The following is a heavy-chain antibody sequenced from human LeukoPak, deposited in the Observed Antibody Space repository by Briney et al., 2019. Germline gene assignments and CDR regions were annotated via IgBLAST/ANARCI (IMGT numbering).Heavy chain of an antibody. CDR2: IYYSGST. V-gene: IGHV4-39*01. Sequence: SETLSLTCTVSGGSISSSSYSWGWIRQPPGKGLEWIGSIYYSGSTYYNPSLKSRVTISVDTSKNQFSLKLSSVTAADTAVYYCATPYYYDSSGSIKRYFQHWGQGTLVTVSS. D-gene: IGHD3-22*01. CDR1: GGSISSSSYS. J-gene: IGHJ1*01. CDR3: ATPYYYDSSGSIKRYFQH.